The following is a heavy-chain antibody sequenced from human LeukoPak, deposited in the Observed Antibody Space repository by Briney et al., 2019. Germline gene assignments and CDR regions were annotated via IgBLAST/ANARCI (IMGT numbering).Heavy chain of an antibody. CDR1: GFTFSSYE. CDR2: ISSSGSTI. V-gene: IGHV3-48*03. Sequence: GGSLRLSCAASGFTFSSYEMNWVRQAPGKGLEWVSYISSSGSTIYYADSVKGRFTISRDSAKNSLYLQMNSLRAEDTAVYYCAELGITMIGGVWGKGTTVTVSS. J-gene: IGHJ6*04. CDR3: AELGITMIGGV. D-gene: IGHD3-10*02.